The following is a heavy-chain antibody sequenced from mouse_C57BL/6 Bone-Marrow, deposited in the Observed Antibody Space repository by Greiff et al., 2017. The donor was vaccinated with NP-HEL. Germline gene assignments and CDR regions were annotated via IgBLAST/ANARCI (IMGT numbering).Heavy chain of an antibody. CDR1: GFTFSSYG. J-gene: IGHJ3*01. V-gene: IGHV5-6*01. CDR2: ISSGGSYT. D-gene: IGHD2-4*01. Sequence: EVKLVESGGDLVKPGGSLKLSCAASGFTFSSYGMSWVRQTPDKRLEWVATISSGGSYTYYPDSVKGRFTISRDNAKNTLYLQMSSLKSEDTAMYYCARQGLRRGAWFAYWGQGTLVTVSA. CDR3: ARQGLRRGAWFAY.